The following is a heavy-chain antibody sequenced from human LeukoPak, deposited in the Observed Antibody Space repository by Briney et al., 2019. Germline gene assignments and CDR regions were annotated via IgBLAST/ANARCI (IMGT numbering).Heavy chain of an antibody. CDR3: ARDLSGVTGYTYGRGIDY. Sequence: GGSLRLSCAASGFTFSSYWMSWVRQAPGKGLEWVANIKKDGSDKYYVDSVKGRFTISRDNAKTSLYLQMNSLRAEDTAVYYCARDLSGVTGYTYGRGIDYWGQGTLVTVSS. D-gene: IGHD5-18*01. CDR1: GFTFSSYW. J-gene: IGHJ4*02. V-gene: IGHV3-7*01. CDR2: IKKDGSDK.